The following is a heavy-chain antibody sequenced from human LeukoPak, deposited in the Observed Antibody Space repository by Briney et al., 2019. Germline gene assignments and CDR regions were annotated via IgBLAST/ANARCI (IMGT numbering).Heavy chain of an antibody. CDR1: GFTFSSYA. CDR2: ISASGGST. V-gene: IGHV3-23*01. J-gene: IGHJ6*02. CDR3: EKGTGVGYYHGVDV. D-gene: IGHD1-26*01. Sequence: GGSLRLSCAASGFTFSSYAMSWVRQAPGKGLEWVSAISASGGSTYYADSVKGRFTISRDNSKNTLYLQMNSLRAEDTAVYYCEKGTGVGYYHGVDVWGQGTTVTVSS.